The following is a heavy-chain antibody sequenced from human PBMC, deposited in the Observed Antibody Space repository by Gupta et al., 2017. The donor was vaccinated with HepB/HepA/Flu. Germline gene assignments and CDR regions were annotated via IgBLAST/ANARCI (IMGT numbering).Heavy chain of an antibody. J-gene: IGHJ6*02. V-gene: IGHV3-21*01. CDR3: ARSPDYDFGSGHYTNYGMDV. CDR1: GFPFSSYS. Sequence: EVQLVESGGGLVKPGGSLRLSCAASGFPFSSYSMNWVRQAPGKGLEWVSSISSSSSYIYYADSVKGRFTIARDNAKNSLYLQRNRLRAEETAVYYCARSPDYDFGSGHYTNYGMDVWGQGTTVTVSS. CDR2: ISSSSSYI. D-gene: IGHD3-3*01.